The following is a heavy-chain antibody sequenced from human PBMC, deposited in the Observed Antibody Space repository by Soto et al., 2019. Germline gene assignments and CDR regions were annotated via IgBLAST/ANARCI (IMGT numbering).Heavy chain of an antibody. CDR3: TRDLYYDILTGYCNLDVYYFDY. CDR2: IRSKAYGGTT. Sequence: GGSLRLSCTASGFTFGDYAMSWVRQAPGKGLEWVGFIRSKAYGGTTEYAASVKGRFTISRDDSKSIAYLQMNSLKTEDTAVYYCTRDLYYDILTGYCNLDVYYFDYWGQGTLVTVSS. CDR1: GFTFGDYA. V-gene: IGHV3-49*04. J-gene: IGHJ4*02. D-gene: IGHD3-9*01.